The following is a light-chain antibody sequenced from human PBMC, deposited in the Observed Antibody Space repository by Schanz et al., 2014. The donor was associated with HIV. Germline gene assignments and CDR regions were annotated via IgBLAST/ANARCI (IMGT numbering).Light chain of an antibody. CDR3: HQYGSSPT. V-gene: IGKV3-20*01. CDR2: GAF. J-gene: IGKJ1*01. Sequence: EIVLTQSPGTLSLSPGERATLSCRASQSVSSTYLAWYQQKPGQAPRLLIYGAFSRATGIPDRVSGSGSGTDFNLTLSRLEPEDSAVYYCHQYGSSPTFGQGTKVEI. CDR1: QSVSSTY.